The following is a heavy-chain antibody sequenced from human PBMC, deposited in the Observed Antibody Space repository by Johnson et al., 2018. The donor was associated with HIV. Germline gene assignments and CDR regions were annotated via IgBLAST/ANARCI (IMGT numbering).Heavy chain of an antibody. Sequence: EVQLVESGGGLGQPGRSLRLSCTTSGFTFGDYAMNWVRQAPGKGLEWVSAIGTAGDAYYPGSVKGRFTISRDNAKNSLYLQMNSLRVEDTALYYCARDPNYNSVDAFDIWGQGTMVTVSS. J-gene: IGHJ3*02. CDR1: GFTFGDYA. CDR2: IGTAGDA. CDR3: ARDPNYNSVDAFDI. V-gene: IGHV3-13*01. D-gene: IGHD5-24*01.